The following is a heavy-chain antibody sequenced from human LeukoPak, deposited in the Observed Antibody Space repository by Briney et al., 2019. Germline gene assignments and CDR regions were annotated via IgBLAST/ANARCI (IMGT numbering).Heavy chain of an antibody. D-gene: IGHD2-2*01. J-gene: IGHJ4*02. CDR3: AKALSSTSSFDY. CDR2: ISGSGGST. CDR1: GFTFSSYA. V-gene: IGHV3-23*01. Sequence: GGSLRLSCAASGFTFSSYAMSWVRQAPGKGLEWVSAISGSGGSTYYADSVKGRFTTSRDNSKNTLYLQMNSLRAEDTAVYYCAKALSSTSSFDYWGQGTLVTVSS.